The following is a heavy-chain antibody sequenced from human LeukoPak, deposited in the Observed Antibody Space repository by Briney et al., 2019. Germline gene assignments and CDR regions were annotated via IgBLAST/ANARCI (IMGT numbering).Heavy chain of an antibody. D-gene: IGHD3-16*01. CDR2: VKEDGSQK. J-gene: IGHJ6*02. V-gene: IGHV3-7*01. CDR1: GLTLSIYW. CDR3: ARDWGAMDV. Sequence: GGSLRLSCAASGLTLSIYWMHWVRQAPGKGLEWVANVKEDGSQKYYVDSVKGRFTISRDNAKNSLYLQMNSLRVEDTAVYHCARDWGAMDVWGQGTTVAVSS.